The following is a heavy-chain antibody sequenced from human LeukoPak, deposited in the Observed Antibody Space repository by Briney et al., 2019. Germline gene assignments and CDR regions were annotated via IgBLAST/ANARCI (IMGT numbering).Heavy chain of an antibody. J-gene: IGHJ3*02. Sequence: PSETLSLTCTVSGGSISSHYWSWIRQPPGKGLEWIGYIYYSGSTNYNPSLKSRVTISVDTSKNQFSLKLSSVTAADTAVYYCARMGIFGVVIGPFDAFDIWGQGTMVTVSS. D-gene: IGHD3-3*01. V-gene: IGHV4-59*11. CDR1: GGSISSHY. CDR3: ARMGIFGVVIGPFDAFDI. CDR2: IYYSGST.